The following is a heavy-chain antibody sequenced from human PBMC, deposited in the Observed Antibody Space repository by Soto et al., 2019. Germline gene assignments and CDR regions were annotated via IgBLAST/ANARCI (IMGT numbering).Heavy chain of an antibody. CDR2: ISAYNGNT. CDR3: ARVAAAGTGAPLFDYYYGMDV. CDR1: GYTFTSYG. Sequence: QVQLVQSGAEVKKPGASVKVSCTASGYTFTSYGISWVRQAPGQGLEWMGWISAYNGNTNYAQKLQGRVTMTTDTSTSTAYMELRSLRSDDTAVYYCARVAAAGTGAPLFDYYYGMDVWGQGTTVTVSS. J-gene: IGHJ6*02. D-gene: IGHD6-13*01. V-gene: IGHV1-18*01.